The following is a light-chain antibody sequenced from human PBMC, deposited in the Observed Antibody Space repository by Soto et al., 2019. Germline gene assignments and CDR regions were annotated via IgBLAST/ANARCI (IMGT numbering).Light chain of an antibody. CDR3: QQRSNWPPAIT. J-gene: IGKJ5*01. CDR1: QSVSSY. CDR2: DAS. V-gene: IGKV3-11*01. Sequence: EVVLTHSPGTLSLSPGEIATLSCRASQSVSSYLAWYQQKPGQAPRLLIYDASNRATGIPARFSGSGSGTDFTLTISSLEPEDFAVYYWQQRSNWPPAITIGQGTRLEIK.